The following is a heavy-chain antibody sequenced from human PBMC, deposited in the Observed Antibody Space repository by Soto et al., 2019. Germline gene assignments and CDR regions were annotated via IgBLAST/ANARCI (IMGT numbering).Heavy chain of an antibody. CDR2: ISGGGDSA. CDR3: AGRNGRCLPSCPHF. D-gene: IGHD2-8*01. V-gene: IGHV3-23*01. CDR1: GVTFRNYA. J-gene: IGHJ4*02. Sequence: EVQFLESGGNLVQPGGSLRLSCAASGVTFRNYAMSWVRQAPGKGLEWVSSISGGGDSAYYGDSVKGRFTISRDNSKNTLYLKRNPLRPGDRPFYSCAGRNGRCLPSCPHFWAPGPLFTVPS.